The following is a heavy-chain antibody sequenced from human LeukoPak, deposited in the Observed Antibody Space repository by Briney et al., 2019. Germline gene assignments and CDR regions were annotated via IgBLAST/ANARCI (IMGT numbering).Heavy chain of an antibody. CDR1: GFTFNNYA. CDR2: IDGSGDNT. D-gene: IGHD6-13*01. CDR3: AKVGSSWYLEDYYFDY. V-gene: IGHV3-23*05. Sequence: GGSLRLSCAASGFTFNNYAMHWVRQAPGKGLEWVLGIDGSGDNTYYADSVKGRFTISRDNSKDTLTLQMNSLRVEDTAVYYCAKVGSSWYLEDYYFDYWGQGTLVTVSS. J-gene: IGHJ4*02.